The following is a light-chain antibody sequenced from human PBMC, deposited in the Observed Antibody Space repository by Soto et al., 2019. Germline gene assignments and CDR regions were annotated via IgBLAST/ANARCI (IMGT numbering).Light chain of an antibody. CDR3: QKYSSSRDT. J-gene: IGKJ2*01. CDR1: QSVSSSY. CDR2: GAS. Sequence: EIVLTQSPGTLSLSPGERATLSCRASQSVSSSYLAWYQQKPGQAPRLLIYGASSRATGIPDRFSGSGSGTDFTLTISRLEPEDLAVYYCQKYSSSRDTFGQGTKLEIK. V-gene: IGKV3-20*01.